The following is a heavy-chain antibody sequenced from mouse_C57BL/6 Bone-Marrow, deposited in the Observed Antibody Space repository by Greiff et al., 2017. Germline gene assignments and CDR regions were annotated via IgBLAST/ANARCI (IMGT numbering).Heavy chain of an antibody. CDR1: GFTFSSYG. V-gene: IGHV5-6*02. J-gene: IGHJ1*03. CDR2: ISSGGSYT. CDR3: ARHDDGYYVYWYFDV. D-gene: IGHD2-3*01. Sequence: DVMLVESGGDLVKPGGSLKLSCAASGFTFSSYGMSWVRQTPDKRLEWVATISSGGSYTYYPDSVKGRFTISRDNAKNTLYLQMSSLKSEDTAMYYCARHDDGYYVYWYFDVWGTGTTVTVSS.